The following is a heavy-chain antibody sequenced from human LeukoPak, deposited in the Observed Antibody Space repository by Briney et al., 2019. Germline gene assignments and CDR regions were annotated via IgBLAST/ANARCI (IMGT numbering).Heavy chain of an antibody. J-gene: IGHJ4*02. D-gene: IGHD3-16*01. V-gene: IGHV3-15*01. CDR3: TTIKGGSVRKF. CDR1: GFTLIDTW. Sequence: GGSLRLSCAASGFTLIDTWMSWVRQAPGKGLEWVGRIKSKIDGGTADYAAPVKGRFIISRDDSKNTLSLQMNSLKTEDKAVYSVTTIKGGSVRKFGGQGT. CDR2: IKSKIDGGTA.